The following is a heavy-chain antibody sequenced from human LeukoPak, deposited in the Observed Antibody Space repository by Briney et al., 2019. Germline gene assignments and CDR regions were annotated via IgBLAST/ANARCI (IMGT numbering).Heavy chain of an antibody. CDR3: ARGPRGFDP. V-gene: IGHV3-53*01. CDR1: GFTFSSYA. CDR2: IYSGGTT. Sequence: GGSLRLSCAASGFTFSSYAMHWVRQAPGKGLEWVAVIYSGGTTYNADSVKGRFTVSRDNSKNTLYLQMNSLRADDTAVYYCARGPRGFDPWGQGTLVTVSS. J-gene: IGHJ5*02.